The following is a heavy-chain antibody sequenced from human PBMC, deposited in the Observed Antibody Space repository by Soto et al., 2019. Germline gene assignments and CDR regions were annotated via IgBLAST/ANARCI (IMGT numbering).Heavy chain of an antibody. V-gene: IGHV3-11*01. J-gene: IGHJ4*02. CDR1: GFTFSDYF. D-gene: IGHD3-10*01. CDR3: ASLRPGTATPSFDY. CDR2: ITGAGTTT. Sequence: QVQLVESGGGLVRPGGSLRLSCAASGFTFSDYFMAWIRQAQGKGLEWISYITGAGTTTYYVDSVKGRFTNSRDNGKNSLYLQMNNLRAEDTAVYYCASLRPGTATPSFDYWGQGTLVTVSS.